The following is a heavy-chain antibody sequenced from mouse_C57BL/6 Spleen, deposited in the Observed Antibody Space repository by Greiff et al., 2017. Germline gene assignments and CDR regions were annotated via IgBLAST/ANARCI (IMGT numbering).Heavy chain of an antibody. CDR2: IYPGDGDT. J-gene: IGHJ2*01. D-gene: IGHD3-3*01. Sequence: VKLQESGPELVKPGASVKISCKASGYAFSSSWMNWVKQRPGKGLEWIGRIYPGDGDTNYNGKFKGKATLTADKSSSTAYMQLSSLTSEDSAVYFCARAVPYFDYWGQGTTRTVAS. CDR1: GYAFSSSW. CDR3: ARAVPYFDY. V-gene: IGHV1-82*01.